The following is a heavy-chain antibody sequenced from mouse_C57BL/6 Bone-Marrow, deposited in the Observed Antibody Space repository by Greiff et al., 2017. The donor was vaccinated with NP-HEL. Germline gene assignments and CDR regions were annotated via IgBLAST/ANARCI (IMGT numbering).Heavy chain of an antibody. Sequence: EVQGVESGGGLVQPKGSLKLSCAASGFSFNTYAMNWVRQAPGKGLEWVARIRSKSNNYATYYADSVKDRFTISRDDSESMLYLQMNNLKTEDTAMYYCVRLGGGNHYWGQGTTLTVSS. CDR1: GFSFNTYA. J-gene: IGHJ2*01. CDR2: IRSKSNNYAT. D-gene: IGHD1-1*02. V-gene: IGHV10-1*01. CDR3: VRLGGGNHY.